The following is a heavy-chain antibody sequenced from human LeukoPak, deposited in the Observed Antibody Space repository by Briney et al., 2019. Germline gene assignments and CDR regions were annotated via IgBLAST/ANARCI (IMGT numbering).Heavy chain of an antibody. D-gene: IGHD2-21*02. CDR1: DGSFSGYY. CDR2: INHSGST. Sequence: PETLSLTCAVYDGSFSGYYWSRIRQPPGKGLEWIGEINHSGSTNYNPSLKSRVTISVDTSKNQFSLKLSSVTAADTAVYYCARGQLDIVVVTAPASNYFDYWGRGTLVTVSS. J-gene: IGHJ4*02. CDR3: ARGQLDIVVVTAPASNYFDY. V-gene: IGHV4-34*01.